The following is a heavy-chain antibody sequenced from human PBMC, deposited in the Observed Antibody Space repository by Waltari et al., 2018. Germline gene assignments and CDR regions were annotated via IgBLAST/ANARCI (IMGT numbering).Heavy chain of an antibody. V-gene: IGHV3-53*01. J-gene: IGHJ4*02. CDR1: GFTVGSHY. Sequence: EVQLVESGGGLIQPGGSLRLSCPASGFTVGSHYMSWVRQAPGKGLEWVSIMYHSGSAYYADSVKGRFTISRDNSKNTLYLHMNSLRADDTAVYYCARRSGYSSGWYEGGYFDYWGQGTLVTVSS. D-gene: IGHD6-19*01. CDR3: ARRSGYSSGWYEGGYFDY. CDR2: MYHSGSA.